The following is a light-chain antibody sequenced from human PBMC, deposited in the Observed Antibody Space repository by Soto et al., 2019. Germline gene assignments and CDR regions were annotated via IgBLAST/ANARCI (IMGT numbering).Light chain of an antibody. CDR1: SSDVGTYNL. V-gene: IGLV2-23*02. CDR2: EVT. J-gene: IGLJ2*01. CDR3: CSYAGRRTVVL. Sequence: QSALTQPASVSGSPGQSITFSCTGSSSDVGTYNLVSWYQHHPGKAPKLLSYEVTERPSGVSNRFSGSKSGNTASLTISGLQAEDEADYYCCSYAGRRTVVLFGGGTKLTVL.